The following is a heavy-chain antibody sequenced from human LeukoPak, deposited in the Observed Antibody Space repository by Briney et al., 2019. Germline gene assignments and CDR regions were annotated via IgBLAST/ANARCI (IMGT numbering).Heavy chain of an antibody. D-gene: IGHD3-10*02. J-gene: IGHJ4*02. CDR1: GFTFTSYW. V-gene: IGHV3-7*03. CDR3: ARIQLFHGDFDY. Sequence: GGSLRLSCAVSGFTFTSYWMSWVRQAPGKGLEWVASIKDGGSVKYYVDSXKGRFTISRDNAKNSLHLQMDSLRAEDTAVYYCARIQLFHGDFDYWGQGTPVTVSS. CDR2: IKDGGSVK.